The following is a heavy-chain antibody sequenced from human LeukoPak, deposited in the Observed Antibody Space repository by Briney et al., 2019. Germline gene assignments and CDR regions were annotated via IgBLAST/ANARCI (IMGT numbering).Heavy chain of an antibody. J-gene: IGHJ4*02. Sequence: PGGTLSLPCAVSGFTLSRYAMRWVRQARGKGLVGVSAISGRGGSTYYAHSLKGRFTISRDNSKNTLYLQMNSLRAEDTAVYYCAKWGLISQGPLHDDYWGQGTLVTVSS. D-gene: IGHD3-16*01. CDR2: ISGRGGST. CDR1: GFTLSRYA. V-gene: IGHV3-23*01. CDR3: AKWGLISQGPLHDDY.